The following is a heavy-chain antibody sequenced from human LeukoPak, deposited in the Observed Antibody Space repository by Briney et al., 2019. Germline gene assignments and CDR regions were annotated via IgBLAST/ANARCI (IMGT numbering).Heavy chain of an antibody. Sequence: PSETLSLTCTVSGGSISSGDYYWSWIRQPPGKGLEWIAYIYYSGSTYYNPSLKSRVTISVDTSKNQFSLKLSSVTAADTAVYYCAREGYQLLVDYYYTDVWGKGTTVTVSS. J-gene: IGHJ6*03. D-gene: IGHD2-2*01. CDR3: AREGYQLLVDYYYTDV. CDR1: GGSISSGDYY. V-gene: IGHV4-30-4*08. CDR2: IYYSGST.